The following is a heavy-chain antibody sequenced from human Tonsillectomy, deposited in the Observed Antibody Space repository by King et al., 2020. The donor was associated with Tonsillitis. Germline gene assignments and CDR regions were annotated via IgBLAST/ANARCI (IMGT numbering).Heavy chain of an antibody. CDR2: ISPTSTYI. CDR3: ARSPFFGHWSSPPFCPSFDY. V-gene: IGHV3-21*01. Sequence: VQLVESGGGLVKPGGSLRLSCAASGFTFRSYGMNWVRQAPGKGLEWVASISPTSTYIFYADSVKGRFTISRDNAMNSLYLQLNSLRAEDTAVFYCARSPFFGHWSSPPFCPSFDYCGQGTLVTVSS. D-gene: IGHD1-1*01. J-gene: IGHJ4*02. CDR1: GFTFRSYG.